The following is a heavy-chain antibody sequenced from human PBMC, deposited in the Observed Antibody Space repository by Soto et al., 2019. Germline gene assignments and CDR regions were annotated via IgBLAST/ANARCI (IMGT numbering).Heavy chain of an antibody. Sequence: VASVKVSCKASGYTFTGYYMHWVRQAPGQGLEWMGWINPNSGGTNYAQKFQGWVTMTRDTSISTAYMELSRLRSDDTAVYYCARDVSLRGYDILTGYYNYYYYYGMDVWGQGTTVTVSS. CDR3: ARDVSLRGYDILTGYYNYYYYYGMDV. D-gene: IGHD3-9*01. V-gene: IGHV1-2*04. CDR1: GYTFTGYY. CDR2: INPNSGGT. J-gene: IGHJ6*02.